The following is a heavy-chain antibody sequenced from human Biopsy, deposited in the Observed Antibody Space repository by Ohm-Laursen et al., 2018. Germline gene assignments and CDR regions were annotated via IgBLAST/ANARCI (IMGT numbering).Heavy chain of an antibody. CDR1: GYTYISYG. D-gene: IGHD1-1*01. CDR3: ARAKLEPVYYYYGMDV. Sequence: VSSVTVSCKASGYTYISYGISWVRQAPGQGLEWMGWINTEIGNTIYAQNLQGRVTMTADTSTSTAYMEVTSLRSDDTAVYYCARAKLEPVYYYYGMDVWGQGTTVTVSS. CDR2: INTEIGNT. V-gene: IGHV1-18*01. J-gene: IGHJ6*02.